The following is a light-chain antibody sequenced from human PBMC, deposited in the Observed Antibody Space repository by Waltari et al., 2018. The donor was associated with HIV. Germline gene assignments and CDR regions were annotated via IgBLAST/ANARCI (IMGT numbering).Light chain of an antibody. CDR3: AAWDDSLRGQV. J-gene: IGLJ3*02. V-gene: IGLV1-47*01. CDR1: SSNIGSNY. Sequence: QSVLTQPPSASGTPGQRVTISCSGSSSNIGSNYVYWYQQLPGTAPKLLIYRNNQRPSGVPDRFSGSESGNSASLAIGGRRSEDEADYYCAAWDDSLRGQVFGGGTKLTVL. CDR2: RNN.